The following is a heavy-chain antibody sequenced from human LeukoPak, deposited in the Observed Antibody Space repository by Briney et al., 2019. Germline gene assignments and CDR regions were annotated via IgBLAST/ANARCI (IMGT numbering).Heavy chain of an antibody. CDR3: ARAPSEKGAKGLYFDY. CDR2: ISSSGSTI. V-gene: IGHV3-11*04. D-gene: IGHD1-26*01. CDR1: EFTFRDYY. Sequence: GGSLSLSCPAPEFTFRDYYMSWFGQAPGKGLEGVSYISSSGSTIYYADSVKGRFTISRDNAKNSLYLQMNGLRAEDTAVYYCARAPSEKGAKGLYFDYWGQGTLVTVSS. J-gene: IGHJ4*02.